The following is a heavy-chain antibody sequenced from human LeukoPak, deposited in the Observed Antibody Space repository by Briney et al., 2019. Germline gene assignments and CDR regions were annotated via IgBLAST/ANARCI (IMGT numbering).Heavy chain of an antibody. D-gene: IGHD3-22*01. Sequence: ASVKVSCKVSGCTLTELSMHWVRQAPGKGLEWMGGFDPEDGETIYAQRFQGRVTMTEDTSTDIAYMELSSLRSEDTAVYYCASPYDSSGYINFDYWGQGTLVTVSS. CDR1: GCTLTELS. J-gene: IGHJ4*02. CDR2: FDPEDGET. V-gene: IGHV1-24*01. CDR3: ASPYDSSGYINFDY.